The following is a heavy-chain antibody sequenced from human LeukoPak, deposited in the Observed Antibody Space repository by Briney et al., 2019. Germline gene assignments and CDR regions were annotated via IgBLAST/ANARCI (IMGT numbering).Heavy chain of an antibody. CDR3: AILPTVVVVAATQGSFDY. Sequence: ASVNVSCKASGGTFSSYAISWVRQAPGRGLEWMGGIIPIFGTANYAQKFQGRVTITADESTSTAYMELSSLRSEDTAVYYCAILPTVVVVAATQGSFDYWGQGTLVTVSS. J-gene: IGHJ4*02. D-gene: IGHD2-15*01. V-gene: IGHV1-69*13. CDR2: IIPIFGTA. CDR1: GGTFSSYA.